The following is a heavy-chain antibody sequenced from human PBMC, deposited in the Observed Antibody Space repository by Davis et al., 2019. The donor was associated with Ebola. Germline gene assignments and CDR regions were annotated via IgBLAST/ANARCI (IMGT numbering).Heavy chain of an antibody. CDR1: GFTFSSYW. D-gene: IGHD5-18*01. V-gene: IGHV3-74*01. CDR3: ARESYSSYYGMDV. J-gene: IGHJ6*02. CDR2: INSDGSST. Sequence: GESLKISCAASGFTFSSYWMYWVRQAPGKGLVWVSRINSDGSSTSYADSVKGRFTISRDNAKNTLYLQMNSLRAEDTAVYYCARESYSSYYGMDVWGQGTTVTVSS.